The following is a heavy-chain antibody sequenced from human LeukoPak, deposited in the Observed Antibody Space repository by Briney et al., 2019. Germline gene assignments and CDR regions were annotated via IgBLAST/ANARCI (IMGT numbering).Heavy chain of an antibody. V-gene: IGHV3-11*01. D-gene: IGHD1-26*01. CDR3: ARDRSPIVGATALDY. CDR2: ISSSGSTI. J-gene: IGHJ4*02. Sequence: GGSLRLSCAASGFTFSDYYMSWIRQAPGKGLEWVSYISSSGSTIYYADSVKGRFTISRDNAKNSLYLQMNSLRAEDTAVYYCARDRSPIVGATALDYWGQGTLVTVSS. CDR1: GFTFSDYY.